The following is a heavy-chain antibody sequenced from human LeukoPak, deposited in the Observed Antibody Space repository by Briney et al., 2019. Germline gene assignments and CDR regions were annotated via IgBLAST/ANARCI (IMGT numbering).Heavy chain of an antibody. J-gene: IGHJ6*03. D-gene: IGHD6-19*01. CDR1: GYTSTDDY. V-gene: IGHV1-2*02. Sequence: ASVKVSCKASGYTSTDDYVHWVRQAPGQGLEWMGWINPNSGGTNYAQKFQGRVTMTRDTSISTAYMELSRLRSDDTAVYYCAREGSSGWGYYYYYMDVWGKGATVTVSS. CDR2: INPNSGGT. CDR3: AREGSSGWGYYYYYMDV.